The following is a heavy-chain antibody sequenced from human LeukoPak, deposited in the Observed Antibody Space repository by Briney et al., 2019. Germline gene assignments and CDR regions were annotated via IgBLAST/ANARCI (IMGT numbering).Heavy chain of an antibody. CDR2: IYYSGST. CDR3: ARAQYSGSYYY. Sequence: PSETLSLTCTVSGGSISSSSYYWGWIRQPPGKGLEWIGSIYYSGSTYYNPSLKSRVTISVDTSKNQFSLKLSSVTAADTAVYYCARAQYSGSYYYWGQGTLVTVSS. J-gene: IGHJ4*02. D-gene: IGHD1-26*01. CDR1: GGSISSSSYY. V-gene: IGHV4-39*07.